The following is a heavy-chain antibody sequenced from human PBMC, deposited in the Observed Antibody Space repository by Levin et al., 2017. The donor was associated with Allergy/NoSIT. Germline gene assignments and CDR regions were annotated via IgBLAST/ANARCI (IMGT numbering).Heavy chain of an antibody. CDR3: ARAGVLRFLHGMDV. CDR1: GFTFSSYA. V-gene: IGHV3-64*01. J-gene: IGHJ6*02. CDR2: ISTNGGST. Sequence: SGGSLRLSCAASGFTFSSYAMHWVRQAPGKGLEYVSAISTNGGSTYYAKSVKGRFTISRDNSKTTVYLQMGSMRAEDMAVYDCARAGVLRFLHGMDVWGQGTTVTVSS. D-gene: IGHD3-3*01.